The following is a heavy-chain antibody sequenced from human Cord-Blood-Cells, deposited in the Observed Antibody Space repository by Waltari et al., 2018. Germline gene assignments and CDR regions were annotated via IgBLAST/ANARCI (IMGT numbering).Heavy chain of an antibody. CDR2: ISGSGGST. D-gene: IGHD3-3*01. CDR3: AKGYYDFWSGYYFDY. Sequence: EVQLVESGGGLVQRGGSWRRSCAAVGFTFSSYPMRWVRQAPGKGLEWVAAISGSGGSTYYADSVKGRFTISRDNSKNTLYLQMNSLRAEDTAVYYCAKGYYDFWSGYYFDYWGQGTLVTVSS. J-gene: IGHJ4*02. CDR1: GFTFSSYP. V-gene: IGHV3-23*04.